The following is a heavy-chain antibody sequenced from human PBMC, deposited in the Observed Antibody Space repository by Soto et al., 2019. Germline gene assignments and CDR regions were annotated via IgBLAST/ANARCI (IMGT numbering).Heavy chain of an antibody. V-gene: IGHV4-34*01. CDR2: MSHSGGT. J-gene: IGHJ3*02. CDR3: ARVERGTATTVVDACEI. D-gene: IGHD1-1*01. Sequence: QVQLQQWGAGLLKPSETLSLTCAVYGGFVSSGSYYWSWIRQPPGKGLEWIGEMSHSGGTHFNPSLKGRVTISVDTSKNQFSLKMSSVTAADTALYYCARVERGTATTVVDACEIWGPGTMVTVSS. CDR1: GGFVSSGSYY.